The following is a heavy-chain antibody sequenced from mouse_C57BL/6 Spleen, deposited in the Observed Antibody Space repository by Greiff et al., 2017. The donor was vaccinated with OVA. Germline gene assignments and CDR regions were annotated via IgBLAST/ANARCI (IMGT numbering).Heavy chain of an antibody. V-gene: IGHV1-50*01. CDR2: IAPSDSYT. D-gene: IGHD2-1*01. J-gene: IGHJ4*01. CDR3: ARRDGKGYAMDY. Sequence: QVQLQQPGAELVKPGASVKLSCKASGYTFTSYWMQWVKQRPGQGLEWIGEIAPSDSYTNYNQKFKGKATLTVDTSSSTAYMQLSSLTSEDSAVYYCARRDGKGYAMDYWGQGTSVTVSS. CDR1: GYTFTSYW.